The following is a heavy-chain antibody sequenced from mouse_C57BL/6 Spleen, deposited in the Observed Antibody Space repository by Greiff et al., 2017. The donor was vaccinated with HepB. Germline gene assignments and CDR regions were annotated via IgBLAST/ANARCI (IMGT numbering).Heavy chain of an antibody. CDR2: IYPGDGDT. J-gene: IGHJ3*01. V-gene: IGHV1-82*01. D-gene: IGHD2-4*01. CDR3: ERHYDYVWFAY. Sequence: VQLQQSGPELVKPGASVKISCKASGYAFSSSWMNWVKQRPGKGLEWIGRIYPGDGDTNYNGKFKGKATLTADKSSSTAYMQLSSLTSEDSAVYCCERHYDYVWFAYWGQGTLVTVSA. CDR1: GYAFSSSW.